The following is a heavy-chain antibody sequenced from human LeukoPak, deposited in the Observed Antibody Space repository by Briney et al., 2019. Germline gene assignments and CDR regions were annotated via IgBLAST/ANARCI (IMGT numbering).Heavy chain of an antibody. J-gene: IGHJ5*02. CDR3: AREGGIFGVVIRVYWFDP. CDR1: GGTFSSYA. V-gene: IGHV1-69*04. Sequence: RASVKVSCKASGGTFSSYAISWVRQAPGQGLEWMGRIIPILGIANYAQKFQGRVTITADKSTSTAYMELSSLRSEDTAVYYCAREGGIFGVVIRVYWFDPWGQGTLVTVSS. CDR2: IIPILGIA. D-gene: IGHD3-3*01.